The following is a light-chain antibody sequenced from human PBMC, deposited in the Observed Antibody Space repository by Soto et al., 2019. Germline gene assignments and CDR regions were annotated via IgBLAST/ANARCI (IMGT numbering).Light chain of an antibody. CDR1: QSVSSSY. J-gene: IGKJ2*01. V-gene: IGKV3-20*01. CDR2: GAS. Sequence: EIVLTQSPGTLSLSPGERATLSCRASQSVSSSYLAWYQQKPGQAPRLLTYGASSRATGIPDRFSGSGSGTDFTLTISRLEPEDFAFYYCQQYGNSPPYTFGQGTKLEIK. CDR3: QQYGNSPPYT.